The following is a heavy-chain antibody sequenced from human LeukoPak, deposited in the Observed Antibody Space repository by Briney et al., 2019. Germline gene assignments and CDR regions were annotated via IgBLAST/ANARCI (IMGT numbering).Heavy chain of an antibody. CDR2: ISGYNGNT. V-gene: IGHV1-18*04. Sequence: GASVKVSCKASGYTFTSYGISWVRQAPGQGLEWMGWISGYNGNTNYAQKFQGRVTMTTDTSTTTAHMELRSLRSDDTAIYYCARFVYTSGWYPDYWGQGTLVTVSS. CDR1: GYTFTSYG. D-gene: IGHD6-19*01. J-gene: IGHJ4*02. CDR3: ARFVYTSGWYPDY.